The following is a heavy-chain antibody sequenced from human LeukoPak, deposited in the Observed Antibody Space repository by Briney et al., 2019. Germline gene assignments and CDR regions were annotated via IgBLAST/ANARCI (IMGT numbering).Heavy chain of an antibody. CDR3: AKDWRYGSDPDWYFDL. J-gene: IGHJ2*01. CDR1: GLTFSDCA. D-gene: IGHD2-15*01. CDR2: IGKTGGST. V-gene: IGHV3-23*01. Sequence: GRSLTPLCAPSGLTFSDCAMTWVRHPPGEGMDWVSSIGKTGGSTYAYSMKGRFTIARDNSKNTLYLQMNSLRTEDTAVYYCAKDWRYGSDPDWYFDLWGRGTLVTVSS.